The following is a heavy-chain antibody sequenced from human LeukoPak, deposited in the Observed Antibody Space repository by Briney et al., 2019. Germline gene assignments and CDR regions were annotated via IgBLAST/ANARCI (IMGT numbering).Heavy chain of an antibody. CDR3: ARASDHSGSYPGDY. CDR1: GFTFSSYG. J-gene: IGHJ4*02. D-gene: IGHD1-26*01. V-gene: IGHV3-33*01. CDR2: IWYDGSNK. Sequence: GTSLRLSCAASGFTFSSYGMHWVRQAPGKGLEWVAVIWYDGSNKYYADSVKGRFTISRDNSKNTLYLQMNSLRAEDTAVYYCARASDHSGSYPGDYWGQGTLVTVSS.